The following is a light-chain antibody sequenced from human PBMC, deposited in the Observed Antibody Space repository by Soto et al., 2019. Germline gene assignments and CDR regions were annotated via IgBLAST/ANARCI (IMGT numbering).Light chain of an antibody. CDR1: QSVGSSY. J-gene: IGKJ2*01. V-gene: IGKV3-20*01. Sequence: EIVLTQSPGTLSLSPGDRATLSCRASQSVGSSYLAWYQQKPGQAPRLLIYGASSRATGIPDRFSGSGSGTDFTLTINRLEPEDFAVYYCHQYGTSPYTFGQGTKLEIK. CDR3: HQYGTSPYT. CDR2: GAS.